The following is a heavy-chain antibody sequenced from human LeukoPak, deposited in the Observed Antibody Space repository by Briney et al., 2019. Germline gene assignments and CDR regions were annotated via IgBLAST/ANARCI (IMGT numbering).Heavy chain of an antibody. CDR1: GGSFSGYY. J-gene: IGHJ5*02. Sequence: PSETLSLTCAVYGGSFSGYYWSWIRQPPGKGLEWIGEINHSGSTNYNPSLKSRVTISVDTSKNQFSLKLSSVTAADTAVYYCARAPPIYYGSGSYWFDPWGQGTLVTVSS. CDR3: ARAPPIYYGSGSYWFDP. V-gene: IGHV4-34*01. D-gene: IGHD3-10*01. CDR2: INHSGST.